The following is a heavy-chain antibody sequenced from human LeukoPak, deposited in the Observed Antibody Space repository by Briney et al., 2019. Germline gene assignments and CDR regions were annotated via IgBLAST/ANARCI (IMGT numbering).Heavy chain of an antibody. D-gene: IGHD1-26*01. CDR1: GGSISSSNW. CDR2: IYHSGNA. J-gene: IGHJ4*02. Sequence: SETPSLTCAVSGGSISSSNWWSWVRQPPGKGLEWIGEIYHSGNANQNPSLKSRVSMSLDKSKNQFSLRLTSVTAADTAVYYCARIPSGSYGIFDYWGQGTLVTVSS. CDR3: ARIPSGSYGIFDY. V-gene: IGHV4-4*02.